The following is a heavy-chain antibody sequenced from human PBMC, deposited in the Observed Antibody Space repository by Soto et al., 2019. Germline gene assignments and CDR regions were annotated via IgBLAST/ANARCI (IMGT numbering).Heavy chain of an antibody. CDR2: IIPIRGIA. CDR1: GGTFSSYT. J-gene: IGHJ3*01. V-gene: IGHV1-69*02. Sequence: QVQLVQSGAEVKKPGSSVNVSCKASGGTFSSYTISWVRQAPGQGLEWMGRIIPIRGIANYKQKFQGRVTITADKSTSTAYMELSSLVSEETAVYYCACWGRGAFVVGGRGTIVTVAS. CDR3: ACWGRGAFVV. D-gene: IGHD3-16*01.